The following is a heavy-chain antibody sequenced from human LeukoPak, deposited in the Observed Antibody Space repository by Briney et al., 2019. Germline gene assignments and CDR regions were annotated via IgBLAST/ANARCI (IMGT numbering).Heavy chain of an antibody. CDR3: ARDRSPDSTFWSGYYYYGMDV. V-gene: IGHV4-59*01. Sequence: SETLSLTCTVSGGSISSYYWSWIRQPPGKGLEWIGYIYYSGSTNYNPSLKSRVTISVDTSKNQFSLKLSSVTAAGTAVYYCARDRSPDSTFWSGYYYYGMDVWGQGTTVTVSS. CDR2: IYYSGST. D-gene: IGHD3-3*01. CDR1: GGSISSYY. J-gene: IGHJ6*02.